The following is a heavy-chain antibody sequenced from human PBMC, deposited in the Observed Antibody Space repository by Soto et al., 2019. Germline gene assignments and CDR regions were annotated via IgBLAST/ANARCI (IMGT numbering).Heavy chain of an antibody. CDR2: IIPIFGTA. D-gene: IGHD2-15*01. J-gene: IGHJ4*02. V-gene: IGHV1-69*01. Sequence: SVKVSCKASGGTFSSYAISWVRQAPGQGLEWMGGIIPIFGTANYAQKFQGRVTITADESTSTAYMELSSLRAEDTATYFCAREFKGDLVVVAAARGSYFDYWGLGTLVTVSS. CDR3: AREFKGDLVVVAAARGSYFDY. CDR1: GGTFSSYA.